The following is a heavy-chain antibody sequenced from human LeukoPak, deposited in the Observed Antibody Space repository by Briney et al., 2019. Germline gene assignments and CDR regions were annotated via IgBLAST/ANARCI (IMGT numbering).Heavy chain of an antibody. CDR1: GGSISSYY. D-gene: IGHD6-19*01. V-gene: IGHV4-59*08. Sequence: SETLSLTCTVSGGSISSYYWSWIRQPPGKGLEWIGYIYYSGSTNYNPSLKSRVTISVDTSKNQFSLKLSSVTAADTAVYYCATSSGWSPRGGAFDIWGQGTMVTVSS. CDR3: ATSSGWSPRGGAFDI. CDR2: IYYSGST. J-gene: IGHJ3*02.